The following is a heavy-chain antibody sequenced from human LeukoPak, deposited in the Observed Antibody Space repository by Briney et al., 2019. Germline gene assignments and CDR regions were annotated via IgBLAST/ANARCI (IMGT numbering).Heavy chain of an antibody. D-gene: IGHD3-10*01. V-gene: IGHV3-30*02. CDR3: AKGEWAYYYGSGSYSVY. J-gene: IGHJ4*02. CDR1: GFTFSSYG. Sequence: PGGSLRLSYAASGFTFSSYGMHWVRQAPGKGLEWVAFIRYDGSNKYYADSVKGRLTISRDNSKNTLYLQMTSLRTEDTAVYYCAKGEWAYYYGSGSYSVYWGQGTLVTVSS. CDR2: IRYDGSNK.